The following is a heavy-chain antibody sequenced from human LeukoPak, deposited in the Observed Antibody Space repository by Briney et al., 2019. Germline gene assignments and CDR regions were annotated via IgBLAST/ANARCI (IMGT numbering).Heavy chain of an antibody. CDR3: ARAGDWEPLRSLFGWFDP. D-gene: IGHD1-26*01. CDR1: GYTFTSYG. CDR2: ISAYNGNT. J-gene: IGHJ5*02. Sequence: ASVKVSCKASGYTFTSYGISWVRQAPGQGLEWMGWISAYNGNTNYAQKLQGRVTMTTDTSTSTAHMELRSLRSDDTAVYYCARAGDWEPLRSLFGWFDPWGQGTLVTVSS. V-gene: IGHV1-18*01.